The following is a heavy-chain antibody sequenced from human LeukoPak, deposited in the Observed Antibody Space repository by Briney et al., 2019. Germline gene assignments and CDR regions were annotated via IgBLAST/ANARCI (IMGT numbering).Heavy chain of an antibody. CDR3: ARRAGAYSHPYDY. V-gene: IGHV3-21*04. Sequence: PGGSLRLSCAASGFTFSSYSMNWVRQAPGKGLEWVSSISSSSSYIYYADSVKGRFTISRDNSRNTLFLQMNSLRAEDTAVYYCARRAGAYSHPYDYWGQGTLVTVSS. J-gene: IGHJ4*02. CDR1: GFTFSSYS. D-gene: IGHD4/OR15-4a*01. CDR2: ISSSSSYI.